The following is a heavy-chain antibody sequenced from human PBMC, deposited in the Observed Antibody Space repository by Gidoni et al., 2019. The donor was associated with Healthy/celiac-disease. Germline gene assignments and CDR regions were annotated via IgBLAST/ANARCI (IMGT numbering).Heavy chain of an antibody. J-gene: IGHJ6*02. Sequence: EVQLVESGGVVVQPGGSLRLSCSASGFTFDDYTMHWVRQAPGKGLEWCSLISWEGVSTYYADSVKGRVTISRDNSKNSLYLQMNSLRTEDTALYYCAKDQGNYDSSGYRYGMDVWGQGTTVTVSS. CDR3: AKDQGNYDSSGYRYGMDV. CDR2: ISWEGVST. CDR1: GFTFDDYT. D-gene: IGHD3-22*01. V-gene: IGHV3-43*01.